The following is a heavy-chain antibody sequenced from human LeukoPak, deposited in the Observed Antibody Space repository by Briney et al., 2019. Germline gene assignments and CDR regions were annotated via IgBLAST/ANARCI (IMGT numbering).Heavy chain of an antibody. D-gene: IGHD3-3*01. CDR1: GLTFSSYA. V-gene: IGHV3-23*01. CDR2: ISGSGGST. CDR3: ATNYYDFWSGYKD. J-gene: IGHJ4*02. Sequence: GGSLRLSCAASGLTFSSYAMSWVRQAPGKGLEWVSAISGSGGSTYYADSVKGRFTISRDNSKNTLYLQMNSLRAEDTAVYYCATNYYDFWSGYKDWGQGTLVTVSS.